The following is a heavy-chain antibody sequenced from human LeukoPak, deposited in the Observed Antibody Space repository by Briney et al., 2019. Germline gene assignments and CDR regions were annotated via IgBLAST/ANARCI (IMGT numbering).Heavy chain of an antibody. V-gene: IGHV1-69*13. J-gene: IGHJ4*02. Sequence: SVKVSCKASGGTFSSYAISWVRQAPGQGLEWMGGIIPIFGTANYAQKFQGRVTITADESTSTAYMELSSLRSEDTAVYYCARSNYYDSSGYWPHFDYWGQGTLVTASS. D-gene: IGHD3-22*01. CDR1: GGTFSSYA. CDR3: ARSNYYDSSGYWPHFDY. CDR2: IIPIFGTA.